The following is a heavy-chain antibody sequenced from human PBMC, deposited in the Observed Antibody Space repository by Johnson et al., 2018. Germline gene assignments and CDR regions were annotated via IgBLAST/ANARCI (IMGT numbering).Heavy chain of an antibody. CDR1: GFTFSSYG. CDR3: ARDRGSYPPDAFDI. J-gene: IGHJ3*02. CDR2: IWYDGSNK. Sequence: VQLVESGGGLIQPGGSLRLSCAASGFTFSSYGMHWVRQAPGKGLEWVAVIWYDGSNKYYADSVKGRFTISRDNSKNTLYLQMNSLRAEDTAVYYCARDRGSYPPDAFDIWGQGTMVTVSS. D-gene: IGHD1-26*01. V-gene: IGHV3-33*01.